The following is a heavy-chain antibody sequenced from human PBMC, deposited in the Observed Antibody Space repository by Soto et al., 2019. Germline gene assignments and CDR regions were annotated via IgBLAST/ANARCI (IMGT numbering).Heavy chain of an antibody. CDR1: GYTFTKFG. D-gene: IGHD7-27*01. Sequence: QVQLVQSGAEVKKPGASVKVSCKASGYTFTKFGISWVRQTPGQGLEWMGWISAYNGNPNYAQNFPGRGTMATDTSTITAYMELRSLRSDDTAVYYCARVGTPIDYWGQGTLVTVSS. CDR3: ARVGTPIDY. CDR2: ISAYNGNP. V-gene: IGHV1-18*01. J-gene: IGHJ4*02.